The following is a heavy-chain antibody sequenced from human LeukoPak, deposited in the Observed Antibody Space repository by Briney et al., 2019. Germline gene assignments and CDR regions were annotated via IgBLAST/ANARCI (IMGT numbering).Heavy chain of an antibody. CDR3: ARDFVPWPVAGHYYFDY. CDR1: GGTFSSYA. D-gene: IGHD6-19*01. CDR2: IIPILGIA. Sequence: SVKVSCKASGGTFSSYAISWVRQAPGQGLEWMGRIIPILGIANYAQKFQGRVTITADKSTSTAYMELSSLRSEDTAVYYCARDFVPWPVAGHYYFDYWGQGTLVTVSS. J-gene: IGHJ4*02. V-gene: IGHV1-69*04.